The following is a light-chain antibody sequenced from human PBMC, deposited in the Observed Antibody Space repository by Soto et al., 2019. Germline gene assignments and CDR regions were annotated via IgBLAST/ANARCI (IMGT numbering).Light chain of an antibody. J-gene: IGKJ1*01. V-gene: IGKV3-20*01. CDR1: QSVTSNY. Sequence: EIVLTQSPGTLSLSPGERATLSCRASQSVTSNYLAWYQQKPGQAPRLLIYGVSSRATGIPDRFSGSGSGTDFTLTISRLEPEDFAVYYCQQYGSSPQTFGQGTKVDIK. CDR3: QQYGSSPQT. CDR2: GVS.